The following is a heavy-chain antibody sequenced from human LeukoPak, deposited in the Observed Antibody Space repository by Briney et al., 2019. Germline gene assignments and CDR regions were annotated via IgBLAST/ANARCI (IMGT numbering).Heavy chain of an antibody. J-gene: IGHJ5*02. CDR1: GGSISSSSYY. CDR2: IYNSRST. D-gene: IGHD6-13*01. CDR3: ARLGIAENWFDH. Sequence: SGTLSLTCAVSGGSISSSSYYWGWHRQPPGKGREWIGSIYNSRSTYYNPSLKSRVTISVDTSKNQFSLKLSSVTAADTAVYYCARLGIAENWFDHWGQGTLVTVSS. V-gene: IGHV4-39*01.